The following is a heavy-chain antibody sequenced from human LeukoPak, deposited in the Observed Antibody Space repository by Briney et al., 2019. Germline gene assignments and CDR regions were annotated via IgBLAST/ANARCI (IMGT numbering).Heavy chain of an antibody. Sequence: GGSLRLSCAASGFTFSSYSMNWVRQAPGKGLEWVSVISAGGGTTYYADSVKGRFTVSRDNAKNSLYLQMNSLRAEDTAVYYCARDQSARIAARRYSAFDIWGQGTMVTVSS. CDR3: ARDQSARIAARRYSAFDI. CDR2: ISAGGGTT. D-gene: IGHD6-6*01. V-gene: IGHV3-23*01. CDR1: GFTFSSYS. J-gene: IGHJ3*02.